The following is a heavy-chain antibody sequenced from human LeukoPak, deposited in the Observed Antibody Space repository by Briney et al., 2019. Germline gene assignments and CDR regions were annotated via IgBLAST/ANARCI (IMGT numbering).Heavy chain of an antibody. CDR3: ARSGKVAAPGTPDY. CDR1: GYSFTTYW. J-gene: IGHJ4*02. V-gene: IGHV5-51*01. Sequence: GESLKISCKASGYSFTTYWIGWVRQMPGKGLGWMGIIYPGDFDTRYSPSFQGQVTISADKSISTAYLQWSSLKASDTAMYYCARSGKVAAPGTPDYWGQGTLVTVSS. D-gene: IGHD6-13*01. CDR2: IYPGDFDT.